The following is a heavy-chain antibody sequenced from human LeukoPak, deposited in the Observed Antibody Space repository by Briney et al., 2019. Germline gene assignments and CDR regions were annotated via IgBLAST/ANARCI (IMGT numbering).Heavy chain of an antibody. Sequence: GGSLSLSCAASGFTFSSYSMNWVRQAPGEGLEWISYISGSTTKFYVDSVKGRFTISRDNAKNSLYLQMNSLRDEDTAVYYCVRDVGYAFDIWGQGTMVTVSS. D-gene: IGHD1-26*01. V-gene: IGHV3-48*02. CDR2: ISGSTTK. CDR1: GFTFSSYS. CDR3: VRDVGYAFDI. J-gene: IGHJ3*02.